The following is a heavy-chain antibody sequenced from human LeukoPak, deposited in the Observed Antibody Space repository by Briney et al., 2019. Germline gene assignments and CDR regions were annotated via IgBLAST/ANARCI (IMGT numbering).Heavy chain of an antibody. Sequence: GGSLRLSCAASGFSFSSYGMHWLRQAPGKGPESVTLIRHDGTETYHADSVKGRFTISRDDSKSTFYLQMNSLRPEDTAVYYCAKANRDHLSHYYGVDVWGPGTTV. CDR3: AKANRDHLSHYYGVDV. CDR1: GFSFSSYG. V-gene: IGHV3-30*02. CDR2: IRHDGTET. D-gene: IGHD3-10*01. J-gene: IGHJ6*02.